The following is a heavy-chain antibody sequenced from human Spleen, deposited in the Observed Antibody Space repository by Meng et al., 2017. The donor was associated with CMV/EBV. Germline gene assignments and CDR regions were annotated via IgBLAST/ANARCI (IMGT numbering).Heavy chain of an antibody. CDR3: AREGYYDSRDPGLAYGMDV. D-gene: IGHD3-22*01. CDR2: ISSSGSTI. J-gene: IGHJ6*02. V-gene: IGHV3-48*03. CDR1: GFTFSSYE. Sequence: GESLKISCAASGFTFSSYEMNWVRQAPGKGLEWVSYISSSGSTIYYADSVKGRFTISRDNAKNSLYLQMNSLRAEDTAVYYCAREGYYDSRDPGLAYGMDVWGQGTTVTVSS.